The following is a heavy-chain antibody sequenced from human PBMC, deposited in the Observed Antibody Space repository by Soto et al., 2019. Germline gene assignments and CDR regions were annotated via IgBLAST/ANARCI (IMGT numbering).Heavy chain of an antibody. CDR1: GGTFSSYS. CDR2: IIPIFGTA. D-gene: IGHD6-6*01. J-gene: IGHJ4*02. Sequence: QVQLVQSGAEVKKPGSSVKVSCKASGGTFSSYSISWVRQAPGQGLEWMGGIIPIFGTANYAQKFQGRVTITADESTSTAHMELSSLRSDDTVVYYCAIEYSSSPPDYPIGYWGQGTLVTVSS. CDR3: AIEYSSSPPDYPIGY. V-gene: IGHV1-69*01.